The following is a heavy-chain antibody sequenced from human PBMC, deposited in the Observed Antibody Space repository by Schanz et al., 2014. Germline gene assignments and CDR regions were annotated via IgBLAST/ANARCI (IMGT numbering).Heavy chain of an antibody. D-gene: IGHD1-26*01. Sequence: EVQLVESGGGLVKPGGSLRLSCAASGFTFSSYWMHWVRQVPGKGLEWVSAISGSGGSTYYADSVKGRFTVSRDNAENALYLQMNSLRAEDTGLYFCARGGSGSHYRLDYWGQGTLVTVSS. CDR3: ARGGSGSHYRLDY. J-gene: IGHJ4*02. CDR2: ISGSGGST. V-gene: IGHV3-23*04. CDR1: GFTFSSYW.